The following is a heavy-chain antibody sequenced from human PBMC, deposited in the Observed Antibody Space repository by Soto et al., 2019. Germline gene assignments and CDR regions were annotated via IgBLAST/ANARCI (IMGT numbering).Heavy chain of an antibody. D-gene: IGHD6-13*01. CDR3: TRLHFIVEPGINY. CDR2: IRTKSNHYAT. V-gene: IGHV3-73*01. Sequence: GGSLRLSCAASGLSFSDSGIHWVRQASGKGLEWVGRIRTKSNHYATAYAASVKGRFTISRDDSRNTAYLQMNSLETEDTAVYYCTRLHFIVEPGINYWGQGXLVTVYS. J-gene: IGHJ4*02. CDR1: GLSFSDSG.